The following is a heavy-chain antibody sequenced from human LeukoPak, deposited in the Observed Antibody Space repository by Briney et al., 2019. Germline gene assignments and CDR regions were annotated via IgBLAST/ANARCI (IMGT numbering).Heavy chain of an antibody. V-gene: IGHV4-34*01. CDR1: GGSFSGYC. CDR2: INHSGST. CDR3: ASTGSGSYSSWFDP. Sequence: PSETLSLTCAVCGGSFSGYCWSWIRQPPGKGLEWIGEINHSGSTNYNPSLKSRVTISVDTSKNQFSLKLSSVTAADTAVYYCASTGSGSYSSWFDPWGQGTLVTVSS. D-gene: IGHD3-10*01. J-gene: IGHJ5*02.